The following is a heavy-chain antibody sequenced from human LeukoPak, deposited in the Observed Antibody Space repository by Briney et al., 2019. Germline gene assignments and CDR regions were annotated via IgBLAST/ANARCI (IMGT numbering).Heavy chain of an antibody. CDR2: ISGSGGST. V-gene: IGHV3-23*01. J-gene: IGHJ6*02. CDR3: AKGLGYCSSTSCYTDYYYGMDV. D-gene: IGHD2-2*02. CDR1: GFTFSSYA. Sequence: PGGSLRLSCAASGFTFSSYAMSWVRQAPGKGLEWVSAISGSGGSTYYADSVKGRFTISRDNSKNTLYLQMNSLRAEDTAVYYCAKGLGYCSSTSCYTDYYYGMDVWGQGTTVTVSS.